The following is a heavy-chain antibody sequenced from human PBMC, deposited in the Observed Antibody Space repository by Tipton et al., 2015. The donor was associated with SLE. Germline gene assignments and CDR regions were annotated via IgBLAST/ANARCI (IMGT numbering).Heavy chain of an antibody. Sequence: TLSLTCTVSGGSLSSYYWSWIRQPAGKGLEWIGRIYASGSTEYNPSLKSRVTISVDPSKNQFSLRLTSLTAADTAVYHCARVVYSFSDAFDIWGQGTLVTVSS. V-gene: IGHV4-4*07. J-gene: IGHJ3*02. CDR1: GGSLSSYY. CDR2: IYASGST. D-gene: IGHD6-13*01. CDR3: ARVVYSFSDAFDI.